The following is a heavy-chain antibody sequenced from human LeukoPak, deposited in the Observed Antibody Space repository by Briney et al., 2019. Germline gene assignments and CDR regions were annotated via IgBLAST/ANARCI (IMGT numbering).Heavy chain of an antibody. CDR2: FSRCGGNT. Sequence: PGGSLRLSCAASGFTFKTYVMTWLPQAPGKGLEGVSAFSRCGGNTYYADSVKGGFTIYRDNSKNTLSLQMYSLRAEDTAVYFCAKDDTWIQLWYESWGQGTLVTVSS. V-gene: IGHV3-23*01. CDR3: AKDDTWIQLWYES. J-gene: IGHJ5*02. CDR1: GFTFKTYV. D-gene: IGHD5-18*01.